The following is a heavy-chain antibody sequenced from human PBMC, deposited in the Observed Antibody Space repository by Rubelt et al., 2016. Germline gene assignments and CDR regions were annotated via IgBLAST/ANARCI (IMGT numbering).Heavy chain of an antibody. D-gene: IGHD3-3*01. CDR3: ARGRFLEWLPPDY. V-gene: IGHV4-39*01. CDR2: IYYSGST. J-gene: IGHJ4*02. Sequence: QLQLQESGPGLVKPSETLSLTCTVSGGSISSSSYYWGWIRQPPGKGLEWIGSIYYSGSTYYNPSLKSRVTISVATSNNQFSLKLGSVTAADTAVYYCARGRFLEWLPPDYWGQGTLVTVSS. CDR1: GGSISSSSYY.